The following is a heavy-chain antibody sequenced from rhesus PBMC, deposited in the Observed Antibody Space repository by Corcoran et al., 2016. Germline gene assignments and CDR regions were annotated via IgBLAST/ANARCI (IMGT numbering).Heavy chain of an antibody. CDR3: AGFGAAGLFDY. CDR1: GGSFSSYW. V-gene: IGHV4-80*01. Sequence: QVQLQESGPGLVKPSETLSLTCAVSGGSFSSYWWSWIRQPPGKGLEWIWEINGNSGSTNYNPPRKGRVTMSKAASKTPFSLKLSSVTAADTAVYYCAGFGAAGLFDYWGQGVLVTVSS. J-gene: IGHJ4*01. CDR2: INGNSGST. D-gene: IGHD6-25*01.